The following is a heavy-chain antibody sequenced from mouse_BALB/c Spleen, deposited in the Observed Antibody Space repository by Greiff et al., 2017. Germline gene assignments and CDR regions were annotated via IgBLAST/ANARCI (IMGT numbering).Heavy chain of an antibody. CDR2: ISSGGST. CDR1: GFTFSSYA. Sequence: DVKLVESGGGLVKPGGSLKLSCAASGFTFSSYAMSWVRQTPEKRLEWVASISSGGSTYYPDSVKGRFTISRDNARNILYLQMSSLRSEDTAMYYCARGRRGNPGYFDYWGQGTTLTVSS. V-gene: IGHV5-6-5*01. CDR3: ARGRRGNPGYFDY. D-gene: IGHD2-1*01. J-gene: IGHJ2*01.